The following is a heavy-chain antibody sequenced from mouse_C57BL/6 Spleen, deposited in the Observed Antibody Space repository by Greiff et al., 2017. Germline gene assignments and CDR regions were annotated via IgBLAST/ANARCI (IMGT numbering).Heavy chain of an antibody. V-gene: IGHV1-69*01. CDR1: GYTFTSYW. J-gene: IGHJ2*01. CDR2: IDPSDSYT. CDR3: ARFDYQYYFDY. D-gene: IGHD2-4*01. Sequence: QVQLKQPGAELVMPGASVKLSCKASGYTFTSYWMHWVKQRPGQGLEWIGEIDPSDSYTNYNQKFKGKSTLTVDKSSSTAYMQLSSLTSEDSAVYYCARFDYQYYFDYWGQGTTLTVSS.